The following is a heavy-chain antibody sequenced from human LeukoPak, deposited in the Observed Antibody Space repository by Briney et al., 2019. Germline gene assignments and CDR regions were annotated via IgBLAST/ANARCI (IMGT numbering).Heavy chain of an antibody. CDR2: FYASGTT. D-gene: IGHD2-21*01. CDR3: ARSHCGGGSCDTFDP. V-gene: IGHV4-59*10. CDR1: GVSLSNYF. J-gene: IGHJ5*02. Sequence: PSETLSLTCNVFGVSLSNYFWRWLRQPAGKGLEWIGRFYASGTTYYNPSLRSRVTLSMDTSKNHFSLKLTSVTAADTAVYYCARSHCGGGSCDTFDPWGQGTLVTVSS.